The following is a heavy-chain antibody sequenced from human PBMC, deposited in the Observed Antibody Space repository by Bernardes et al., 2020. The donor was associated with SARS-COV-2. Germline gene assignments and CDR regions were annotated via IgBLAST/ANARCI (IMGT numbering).Heavy chain of an antibody. V-gene: IGHV3-23*01. J-gene: IGHJ4*02. Sequence: GGSLRLSCAASGFTFSSFGMSWVRQAPGKGLEWVSVISGNTGTTHYADSVKGRFTISRDNSRNTLFLQMNSLRAEDTAVYYCANKPVPGAVADYWGQGTLVTVSS. CDR3: ANKPVPGAVADY. D-gene: IGHD6-19*01. CDR2: ISGNTGTT. CDR1: GFTFSSFG.